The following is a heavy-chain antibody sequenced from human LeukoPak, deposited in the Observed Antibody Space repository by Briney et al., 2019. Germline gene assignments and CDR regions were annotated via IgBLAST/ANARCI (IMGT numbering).Heavy chain of an antibody. J-gene: IGHJ4*02. CDR3: ARSYYDFWSGYYPFDY. CDR2: IYPGGSDT. CDR1: GYSFTSYW. V-gene: IGHV5-51*01. D-gene: IGHD3-3*01. Sequence: PGESLKTSCKGSGYSFTSYWIGWVRQMPGKGREGMGIIYPGGSDTRYSPSFHGQVAISADKSISTAYLQWSSLKASDTAMYYCARSYYDFWSGYYPFDYWGQGTLVTVSS.